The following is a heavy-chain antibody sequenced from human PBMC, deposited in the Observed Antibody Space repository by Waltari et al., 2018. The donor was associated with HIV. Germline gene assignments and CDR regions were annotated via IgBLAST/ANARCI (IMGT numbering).Heavy chain of an antibody. V-gene: IGHV1-46*04. D-gene: IGHD2-21*01. CDR1: GASFTSSY. CDR3: ARVRCGGGGCQWAFDV. Sequence: QVQLVQSGAEVKKPGASVKIYCKTSGASFTSSYIHWVRQAPGQGLVWMGILKPTHGRTTSPQHLLGRIAMTRGTPRSTGYMELQSVQPDDTATYYCARVRCGGGGCQWAFDVWGQGTKVTVS. CDR2: LKPTHGRT. J-gene: IGHJ3*01.